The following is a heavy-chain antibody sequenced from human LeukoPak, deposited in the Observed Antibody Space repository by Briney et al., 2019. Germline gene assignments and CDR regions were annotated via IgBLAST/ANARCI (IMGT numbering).Heavy chain of an antibody. CDR3: AKDWGTSGDRSSYGFPDH. V-gene: IGHV3-33*06. D-gene: IGHD2-2*01. Sequence: GGSLRLSCAASGFTFRDTGMHWVRQAPGKGLEWVAIIWYDGSEQYYADSVKGRFTISRDNSKNTVFLQLSSLRADDSAMYYCAKDWGTSGDRSSYGFPDHWGQGTLVTVSS. CDR2: IWYDGSEQ. CDR1: GFTFRDTG. J-gene: IGHJ4*02.